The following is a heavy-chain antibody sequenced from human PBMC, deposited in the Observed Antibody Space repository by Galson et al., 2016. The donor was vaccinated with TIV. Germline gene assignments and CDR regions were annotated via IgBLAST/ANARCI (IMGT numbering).Heavy chain of an antibody. CDR1: GGTFSNFV. CDR2: INPIFGTA. V-gene: IGHV1-69*06. Sequence: SVKVSCKASGGTFSNFVISWVRQAPGQGLEWMGRINPIFGTANYAQKFPGRVTMTADTSTSTIYMELSSLRSEDTAVYYCARGRGYYFGSGSSYFDYWGQGSLVTVSS. J-gene: IGHJ4*02. D-gene: IGHD3-10*01. CDR3: ARGRGYYFGSGSSYFDY.